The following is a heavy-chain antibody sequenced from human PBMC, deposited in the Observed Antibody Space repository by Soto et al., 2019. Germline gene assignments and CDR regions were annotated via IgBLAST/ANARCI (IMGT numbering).Heavy chain of an antibody. CDR1: GFSLSASGEG. CDR3: AHSPWGAAPDY. CDR2: IYWNDDK. J-gene: IGHJ4*02. Sequence: SGPTLVNPTQTLTLTCTVSGFSLSASGEGVGWIRQPPGKALEWLAIIYWNDDKLYRPSLQSRLTITKDTSKNQVVLTMTNMDPVDTATYYCAHSPWGAAPDYWGQGTPVTVSS. V-gene: IGHV2-5*01. D-gene: IGHD3-16*01.